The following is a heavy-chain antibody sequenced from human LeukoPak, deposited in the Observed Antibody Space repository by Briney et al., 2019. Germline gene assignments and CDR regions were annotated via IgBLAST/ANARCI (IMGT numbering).Heavy chain of an antibody. CDR2: TRSKAYGGTT. D-gene: IGHD2-15*01. CDR3: TRDVVPGYCSGGSCYSFQH. V-gene: IGHV3-49*03. Sequence: GRSLRLSCTASGFTFGDYAMSWFRQAPGKGLEWVGFTRSKAYGGTTEYAASVKGRFTISRDDSKSIAYLQMNSLKTEDTAVYYCTRDVVPGYCSGGSCYSFQHWGQGTLVTVSS. J-gene: IGHJ1*01. CDR1: GFTFGDYA.